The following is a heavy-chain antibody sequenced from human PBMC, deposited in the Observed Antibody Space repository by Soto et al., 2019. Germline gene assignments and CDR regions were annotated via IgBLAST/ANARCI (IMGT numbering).Heavy chain of an antibody. V-gene: IGHV3-30-3*01. CDR3: ARELDGSSWSYFDY. Sequence: GGSLRLSCAASGFTFSSYAMHWVRQAPGKGLEWVAVISYDGSNKYYADSVKGRFTISRDNSKNTLYLQMNSLRAEDTAVYYCARELDGSSWSYFDYWGQGTLVTVSS. CDR1: GFTFSSYA. CDR2: ISYDGSNK. J-gene: IGHJ4*02. D-gene: IGHD6-13*01.